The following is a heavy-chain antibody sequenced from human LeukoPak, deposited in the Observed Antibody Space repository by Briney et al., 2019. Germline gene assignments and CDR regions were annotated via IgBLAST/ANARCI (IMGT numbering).Heavy chain of an antibody. V-gene: IGHV3-23*01. CDR3: AGGEERYDILTGYYIREVSA. Sequence: PGGSLRLSCAASGFTFSSYAMSWVRQAPGKGLEWVSAISGSGGSTYYADSVKGRFTISRDNSKNTLYLQMNSLRAEDTAVYYCAGGEERYDILTGYYIREVSAWGQGTLVTVSS. D-gene: IGHD3-9*01. CDR2: ISGSGGST. J-gene: IGHJ4*02. CDR1: GFTFSSYA.